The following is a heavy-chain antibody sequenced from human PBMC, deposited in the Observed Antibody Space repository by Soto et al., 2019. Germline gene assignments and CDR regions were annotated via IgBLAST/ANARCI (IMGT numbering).Heavy chain of an antibody. CDR1: GDIVSSYQ. D-gene: IGHD2-2*01. V-gene: IGHV3-53*01. J-gene: IGHJ6*02. CDR2: IYDFGIALYT. Sequence: GASLRLSCATSGDIVSSYQMMCVRHAAGKGLELVAVIYDFGIALYTYYADSVKGRFTISRDNSKNTLYLQMNSLRAEDTALYYCARDRGIVVLSAAPYYSGMDVWGQGTTVTVSS. CDR3: ARDRGIVVLSAAPYYSGMDV.